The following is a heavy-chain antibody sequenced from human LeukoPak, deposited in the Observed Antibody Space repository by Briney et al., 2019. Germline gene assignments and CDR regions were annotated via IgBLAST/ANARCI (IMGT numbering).Heavy chain of an antibody. V-gene: IGHV3-74*01. CDR2: IYTDGSST. J-gene: IGHJ1*01. CDR3: ARPLYGDFAKYFQR. D-gene: IGHD4-17*01. Sequence: PGGSLRLSCAASGFTFSSYWMHWVRQAPGKGLVWVSRIYTDGSSTGYADSVKGRFTISRDNAKNTLYLQMSSLRAEDTALYYCARPLYGDFAKYFQRWGQGTLVTVSS. CDR1: GFTFSSYW.